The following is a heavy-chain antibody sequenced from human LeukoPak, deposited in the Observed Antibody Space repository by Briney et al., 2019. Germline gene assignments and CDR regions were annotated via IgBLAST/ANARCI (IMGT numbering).Heavy chain of an antibody. V-gene: IGHV4-38-2*02. Sequence: SETLSLTCTVSGSSMSSDYYWGWIRQPPGKGLEWIGSISDSGSAYYNPSLKSRVTISVDTSKNQFSLKLSSVTAADTAVYYCARDGSSWPTEGWLDPWGQGTLVTVSS. CDR1: GSSMSSDYY. CDR3: ARDGSSWPTEGWLDP. CDR2: ISDSGSA. J-gene: IGHJ5*02. D-gene: IGHD6-13*01.